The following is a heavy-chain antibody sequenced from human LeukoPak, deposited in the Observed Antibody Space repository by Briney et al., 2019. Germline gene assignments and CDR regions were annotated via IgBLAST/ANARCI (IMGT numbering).Heavy chain of an antibody. J-gene: IGHJ4*02. CDR2: IYYSGST. CDR3: ARHRGYTAMAALDY. V-gene: IGHV4-59*08. Sequence: SETLSLTCTVSGGSISSYYWSWIRQPPGKRPEWIGYIYYSGSTNYNPSLKSRVTISVDTSQNQFSLKLSSVTAADTAVYYCARHRGYTAMAALDYWGQGTLVTVSS. D-gene: IGHD5-18*01. CDR1: GGSISSYY.